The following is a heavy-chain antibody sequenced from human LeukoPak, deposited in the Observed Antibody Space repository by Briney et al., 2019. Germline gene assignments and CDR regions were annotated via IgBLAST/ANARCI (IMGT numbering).Heavy chain of an antibody. CDR3: ARFSWGCSTASCYLTN. CDR1: GGSLSGHY. CDR2: IYYTGPT. D-gene: IGHD2-2*01. Sequence: SDTLSLTCTVGGGSLSGHYWGWIRQPPGKGLELVGHIYYTGPTFYNPSLNSRVTITLDTSRNQFSLRLTSVIAADTAVYYCARFSWGCSTASCYLTNWGQGALVTVSS. J-gene: IGHJ4*02. V-gene: IGHV4-59*07.